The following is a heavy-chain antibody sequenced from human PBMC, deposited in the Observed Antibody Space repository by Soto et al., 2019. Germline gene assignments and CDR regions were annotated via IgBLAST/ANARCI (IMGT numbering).Heavy chain of an antibody. CDR3: ARGGAYGDYAGDY. CDR1: GGTFSSYA. CDR2: IIPIFGTA. V-gene: IGHV1-69*13. D-gene: IGHD4-17*01. Sequence: SVKVSCRASGGTFSSYAISWVRRAPGQGLEWMGGIIPIFGTANYAQKFQDRVTITADESTSTAYMELSSLRSEDTAVYYCARGGAYGDYAGDYWGQGTLVTVSS. J-gene: IGHJ4*02.